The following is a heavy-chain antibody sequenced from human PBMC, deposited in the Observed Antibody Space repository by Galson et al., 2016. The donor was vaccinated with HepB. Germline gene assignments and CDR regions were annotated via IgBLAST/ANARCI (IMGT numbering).Heavy chain of an antibody. Sequence: SLRLSCAVSRFTLQDYNINWVRQAPGKGLEWVSYISSSGRDIQYAGTVKGRFTSSRDNAKNSLLLQMNSLRVEDTAVYYCARDSGDWDSGYYRSFDYWGQGTLVTVSS. J-gene: IGHJ4*02. D-gene: IGHD4-17*01. CDR3: ARDSGDWDSGYYRSFDY. CDR2: ISSSGRDI. V-gene: IGHV3-21*01. CDR1: RFTLQDYN.